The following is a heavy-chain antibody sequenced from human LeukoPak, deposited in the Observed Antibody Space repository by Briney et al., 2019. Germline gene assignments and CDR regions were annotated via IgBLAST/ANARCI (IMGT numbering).Heavy chain of an antibody. CDR3: ARDRGSGSSNNWFDP. J-gene: IGHJ5*02. CDR2: IWYDGSNK. Sequence: GGSLRLSCAASRLTFNNYGMHWVRQAPGKGLEWVAAIWYDGSNKYYADSVKGRFTISRDNSKDTLYLQMNSLRAEDTAVYYCARDRGSGSSNNWFDPWGQGTLVIVSS. D-gene: IGHD3-10*01. CDR1: RLTFNNYG. V-gene: IGHV3-33*01.